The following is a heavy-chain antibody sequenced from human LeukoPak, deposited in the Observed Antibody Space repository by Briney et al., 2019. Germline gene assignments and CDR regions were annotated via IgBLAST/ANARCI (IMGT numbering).Heavy chain of an antibody. CDR1: GGSISSSSYY. J-gene: IGHJ4*02. CDR2: IYYSGST. V-gene: IGHV4-39*07. D-gene: IGHD3-22*01. Sequence: SETLSLTCTVSGGSISSSSYYWGWIRQPPGKGLEWIGSIYYSGSTYYNPSLKSRVTISVDTSKNQFSLKLSSVTAADTAVYYCARNPTDYYDSSGYYWGFGSPFDYWGQGTLVTVSS. CDR3: ARNPTDYYDSSGYYWGFGSPFDY.